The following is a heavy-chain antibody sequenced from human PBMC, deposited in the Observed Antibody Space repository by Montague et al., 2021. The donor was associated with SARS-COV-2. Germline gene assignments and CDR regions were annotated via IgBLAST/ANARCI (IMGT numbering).Heavy chain of an antibody. CDR3: ARGEGDIVVYYFDY. D-gene: IGHD2-15*01. Sequence: SQTLSLTYTVSGGSISSGSYYWSWIRQPAGKGLEWIGRIYTSGSTNYNPSLKSRVTISVDTSKNQFSLKLSSVTAADTAVYYCARGEGDIVVYYFDYWGQGTLVTVSS. CDR1: GGSISSGSYY. CDR2: IYTSGST. J-gene: IGHJ4*02. V-gene: IGHV4-61*02.